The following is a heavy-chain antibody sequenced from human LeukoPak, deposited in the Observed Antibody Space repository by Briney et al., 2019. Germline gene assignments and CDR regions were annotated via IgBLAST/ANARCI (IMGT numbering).Heavy chain of an antibody. CDR2: ISSRGYT. CDR1: GSSVSNHW. Sequence: PSETLSLTCTVSGSSVSNHWWIWIRQPAGKGLEWIGRISSRGYTNYNPSLKSRVAMSVDTSKNQFSLKLSSVTAADTAVYYCARGISYYDILTGYYQPGYFDYWGQGTLVTVSS. J-gene: IGHJ4*02. CDR3: ARGISYYDILTGYYQPGYFDY. D-gene: IGHD3-9*01. V-gene: IGHV4-4*07.